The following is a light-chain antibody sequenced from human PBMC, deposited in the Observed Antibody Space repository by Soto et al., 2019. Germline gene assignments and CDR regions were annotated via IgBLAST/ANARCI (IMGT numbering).Light chain of an antibody. J-gene: IGLJ1*01. CDR2: EVN. Sequence: QSVLTQPASVSGSPGQSITISCTGNSSDVGSYTLVSWYQQHPGKAPKLMIYEVNKRPSGVSNRFSGSKSGHTASLTISGLQAEDEADYFCCSYAGSFTYVFGTGTKVTVL. CDR3: CSYAGSFTYV. CDR1: SSDVGSYTL. V-gene: IGLV2-23*02.